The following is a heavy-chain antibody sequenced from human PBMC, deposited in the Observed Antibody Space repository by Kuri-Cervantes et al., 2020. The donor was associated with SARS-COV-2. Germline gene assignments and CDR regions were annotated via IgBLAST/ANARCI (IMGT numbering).Heavy chain of an antibody. CDR2: IYYSGST. D-gene: IGHD2-2*01. CDR1: GGSVSSGSYY. Sequence: SETLSLTCTVSGGSVSSGSYYWSWIRQPPGKGLEWIGYIYYSGSTNYNPSLKSRVTISVDTSKNQFSLKLSSVTAADTAAYYCARGYCSSTSCLPVDYYGMDVWGQGTTVTVSS. CDR3: ARGYCSSTSCLPVDYYGMDV. V-gene: IGHV4-61*01. J-gene: IGHJ6*02.